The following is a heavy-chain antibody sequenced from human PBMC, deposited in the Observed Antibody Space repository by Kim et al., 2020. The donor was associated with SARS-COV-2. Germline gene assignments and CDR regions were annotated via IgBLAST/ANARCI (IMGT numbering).Heavy chain of an antibody. Sequence: TYYHPSLKSRVTISVDTSKNQFSLKLSSVTAADTAVYYCASGSDFTVGDVWGKGTTVTVSS. CDR2: T. D-gene: IGHD4-17*01. CDR3: ASGSDFTVGDV. J-gene: IGHJ6*04. V-gene: IGHV4-39*01.